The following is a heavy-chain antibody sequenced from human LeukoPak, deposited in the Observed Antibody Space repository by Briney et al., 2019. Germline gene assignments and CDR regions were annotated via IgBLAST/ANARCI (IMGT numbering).Heavy chain of an antibody. D-gene: IGHD5-18*01. Sequence: GGSLRLSCVASGFTFSRYGMQWVRPAPGKGLEWVALISYDGSNKYYADSVKGRFTISRDNSKNTLYVQMNSLRVEDTAVYYCAKLAMATFDYWGQGTLVTVSS. J-gene: IGHJ4*02. CDR3: AKLAMATFDY. CDR1: GFTFSRYG. CDR2: ISYDGSNK. V-gene: IGHV3-30*18.